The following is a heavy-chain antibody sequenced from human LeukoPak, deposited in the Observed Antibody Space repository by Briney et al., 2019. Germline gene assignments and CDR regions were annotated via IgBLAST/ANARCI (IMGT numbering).Heavy chain of an antibody. Sequence: SETLSLTCTVSGGSISSSSYYWGWIRQPPGKGLEWIGSIYYSGSTYYNPSLKSRVTISVDTSKNQFSLKLSSVTAADTAVYYCARRDSSGYADWFDPWGQGTLVTVSS. V-gene: IGHV4-39*07. CDR3: ARRDSSGYADWFDP. CDR2: IYYSGST. D-gene: IGHD3-22*01. CDR1: GGSISSSSYY. J-gene: IGHJ5*02.